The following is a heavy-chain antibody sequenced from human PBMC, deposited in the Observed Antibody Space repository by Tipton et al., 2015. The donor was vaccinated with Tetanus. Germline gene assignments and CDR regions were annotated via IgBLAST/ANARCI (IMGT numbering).Heavy chain of an antibody. V-gene: IGHV4-4*07. D-gene: IGHD3-22*01. J-gene: IGHJ3*02. CDR1: GGSISTYY. CDR2: IYTSGST. CDR3: ARDVWRYYDSSGYQDHDAFDI. Sequence: TLSLTCTVSGGSISTYYWSWIRQPAGKGLEWIGRIYTSGSTNYNPSLKRRVTMSVDTSNNQFSLKLSPVTAADTAVYYCARDVWRYYDSSGYQDHDAFDIWGQGTMVTVSS.